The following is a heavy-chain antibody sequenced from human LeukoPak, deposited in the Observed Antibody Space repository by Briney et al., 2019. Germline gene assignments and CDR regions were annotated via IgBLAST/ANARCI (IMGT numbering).Heavy chain of an antibody. Sequence: GGSLRLSCAAFGFTFNDYAMHWVRQAPGKGLEWVSGIAWIGDPIDFADSVKGRFTISRDNAKNSLYLQMNSLRAEDTALYYCAKEGSPHSNYVYYYYYMDVWGKGTTVTVSS. D-gene: IGHD4-11*01. J-gene: IGHJ6*03. CDR1: GFTFNDYA. CDR3: AKEGSPHSNYVYYYYYMDV. V-gene: IGHV3-9*01. CDR2: IAWIGDPI.